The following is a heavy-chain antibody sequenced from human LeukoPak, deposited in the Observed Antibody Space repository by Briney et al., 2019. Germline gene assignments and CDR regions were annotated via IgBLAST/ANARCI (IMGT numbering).Heavy chain of an antibody. CDR2: IYYSGST. CDR1: GGSIRSGGYS. Sequence: SETLSLTCTVSGGSIRSGGYSWSWIRQHPGKGLEWIGYIYYSGSTYYNPSLKSQVTISVDTSKTQFSLKLSSVTAADTAVYYCARDMVRGSPWFDPWGQGTLVTVSS. CDR3: ARDMVRGSPWFDP. J-gene: IGHJ5*02. D-gene: IGHD3-10*01. V-gene: IGHV4-31*01.